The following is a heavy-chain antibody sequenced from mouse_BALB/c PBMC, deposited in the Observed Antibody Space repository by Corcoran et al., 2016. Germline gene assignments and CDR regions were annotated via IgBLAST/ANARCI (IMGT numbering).Heavy chain of an antibody. V-gene: IGHV1S136*01. CDR1: GDTFTRYV. CDR3: AREGRADWDAFAY. Sequence: EVQLQQSGPELVKPGASVKMSCKASGDTFTRYVMHWVKQKPGQGLEWIGYINPYNDGTKYNEKFKGKATLTSDKSSSTAYMELSSLTSEDAAVYYCAREGRADWDAFAYGGQGTLVTVSA. D-gene: IGHD4-1*01. J-gene: IGHJ3*01. CDR2: INPYNDGT.